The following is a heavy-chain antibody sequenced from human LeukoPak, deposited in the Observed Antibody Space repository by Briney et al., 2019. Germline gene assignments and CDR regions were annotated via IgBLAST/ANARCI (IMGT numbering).Heavy chain of an antibody. CDR2: IHTSGST. CDR3: ARDGGSGWYDY. D-gene: IGHD6-19*01. Sequence: PSETLSLTCTVSGGSIKNYYWNWIRQPAGKGLEWIGRIHTSGSTNYNPSLKSRLTVSVDTSKNQFSLWLTSVTAADTAVYYCARDGGSGWYDYWGQGILVTVSS. CDR1: GGSIKNYY. V-gene: IGHV4-4*07. J-gene: IGHJ4*02.